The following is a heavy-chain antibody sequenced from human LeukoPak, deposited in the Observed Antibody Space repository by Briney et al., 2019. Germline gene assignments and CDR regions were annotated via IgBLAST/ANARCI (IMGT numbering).Heavy chain of an antibody. CDR2: IYSGGST. CDR3: ARDQNYGEYTLRPDAFDI. D-gene: IGHD4-17*01. V-gene: IGHV3-66*01. Sequence: GGSLRLSCAASGFTVSSNYMSWVRQALGKGLEWVSVIYSGGSTYYADSVKCRFTISRDNSKNTLYLQMNSLRAEDTAVYYCARDQNYGEYTLRPDAFDIWGQGTMVTVSS. CDR1: GFTVSSNY. J-gene: IGHJ3*02.